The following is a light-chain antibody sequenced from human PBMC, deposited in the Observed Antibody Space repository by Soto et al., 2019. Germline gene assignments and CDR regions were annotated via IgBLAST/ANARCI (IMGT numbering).Light chain of an antibody. CDR3: HQYGSSPGT. Sequence: EIVLTQSPGTLSSSPGGRATHSCRASQSVTNNYLAWYQQKRGQAPRLLIWGASIRAADLPDRFSGGGSGTDFTLTISRLETEDFAVYYSHQYGSSPGTFGQGTKVEIK. J-gene: IGKJ1*01. CDR1: QSVTNNY. CDR2: GAS. V-gene: IGKV3-20*01.